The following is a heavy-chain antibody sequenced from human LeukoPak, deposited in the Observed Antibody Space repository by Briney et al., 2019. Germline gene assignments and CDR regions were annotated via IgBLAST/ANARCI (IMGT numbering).Heavy chain of an antibody. V-gene: IGHV3-23*01. CDR3: ALGSGSYFGLRDY. J-gene: IGHJ4*02. D-gene: IGHD1-26*01. CDR2: TSGSGGST. Sequence: PGGSLRLSCAASGFTFSSYWMSWVRQAPGKGLEWVSATSGSGGSTYYADSVKGRFTISRDNSKNTLYLQMNSLRAEDTAVYYCALGSGSYFGLRDYWGQGTLVTVSS. CDR1: GFTFSSYW.